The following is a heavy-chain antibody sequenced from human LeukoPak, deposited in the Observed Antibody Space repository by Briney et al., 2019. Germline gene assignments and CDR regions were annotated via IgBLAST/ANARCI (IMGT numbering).Heavy chain of an antibody. V-gene: IGHV4-34*01. CDR2: INHSGST. D-gene: IGHD2-21*01. Sequence: SETLSLTCAVYGGSLSGYYWSWIRQPPGKGLEWIGEINHSGSTNYNPSLKSRVTISVDTSKNQFSLKLSSVTAADTAVYYCARVIDFPDYWGQGTLVTVSS. CDR1: GGSLSGYY. CDR3: ARVIDFPDY. J-gene: IGHJ4*02.